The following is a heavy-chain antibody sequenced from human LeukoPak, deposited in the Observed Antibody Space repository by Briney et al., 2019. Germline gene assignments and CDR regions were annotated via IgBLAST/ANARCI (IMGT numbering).Heavy chain of an antibody. CDR3: TGAVAGPFDY. CDR1: GGSISSYY. CDR2: IYTSGST. Sequence: SETLSLTCTVSGGSISSYYWSWIRQPAGKGLEWIGRIYTSGSTYSNPSLKTRVTMSVDTSKNQFSLKLSSVTAADTAIYYCTGAVAGPFDYWGQGTLVTVSS. D-gene: IGHD6-19*01. J-gene: IGHJ4*02. V-gene: IGHV4-4*07.